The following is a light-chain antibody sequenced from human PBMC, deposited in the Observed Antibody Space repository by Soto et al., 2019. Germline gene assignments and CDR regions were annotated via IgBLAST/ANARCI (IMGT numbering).Light chain of an antibody. Sequence: EIVLTQSPGTLSLSPGERATLSCRASQSISSSFLAWYQKKPGQAPRLLIYGASTRAPGIPATFSGSGSGTEFTLTIISLQSEDFAVYYCQQYNNWPPLTFGGGTKVEIK. V-gene: IGKV3D-15*01. CDR3: QQYNNWPPLT. CDR1: QSISSS. J-gene: IGKJ4*01. CDR2: GAS.